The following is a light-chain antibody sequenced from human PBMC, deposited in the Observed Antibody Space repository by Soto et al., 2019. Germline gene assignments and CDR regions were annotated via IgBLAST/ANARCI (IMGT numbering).Light chain of an antibody. CDR2: DAS. CDR1: QSVSSY. CDR3: LQRSNWPLT. V-gene: IGKV3-11*01. Sequence: EVVLTQSPATLSLCPGERATLSCRASQSVSSYLAWYQQKPGQAPRLLIYDASNRATGIPARFSGSGSGTDFTLTISSLEPEDFAVYYCLQRSNWPLTFGGGTKVDIK. J-gene: IGKJ4*01.